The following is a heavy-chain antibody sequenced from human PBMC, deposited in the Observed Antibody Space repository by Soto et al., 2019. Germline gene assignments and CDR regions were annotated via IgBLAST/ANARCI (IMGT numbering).Heavy chain of an antibody. Sequence: SETLSLTCTVSGGSNSSSYYWGWIRQPPGKGLEWIGSIYYSGSTYYNPSLKSRVTISVDTSKNQFSLKLSSVNAADKAVYYCARLVVYCDIWRGVSLCYGMDVWGQGTTVTVSS. CDR1: GGSNSSSYY. D-gene: IGHD2-8*02. J-gene: IGHJ6*02. CDR3: ARLVVYCDIWRGVSLCYGMDV. CDR2: IYYSGST. V-gene: IGHV4-39*01.